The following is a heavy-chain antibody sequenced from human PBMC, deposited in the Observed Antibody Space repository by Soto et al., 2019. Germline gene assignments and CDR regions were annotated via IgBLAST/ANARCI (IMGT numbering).Heavy chain of an antibody. CDR1: GGSISSYY. J-gene: IGHJ6*02. CDR2: IYYSGST. Sequence: SETLSLTCTVSGGSISSYYWSWIRQPPGKGLEWIGYIYYSGSTNYNPSLKSRVTISVDTSKNQFSLKLSSVTAADTAVYYCARVRLEWSFYYGMDVWCQGTTVTVS. D-gene: IGHD3-3*01. CDR3: ARVRLEWSFYYGMDV. V-gene: IGHV4-59*01.